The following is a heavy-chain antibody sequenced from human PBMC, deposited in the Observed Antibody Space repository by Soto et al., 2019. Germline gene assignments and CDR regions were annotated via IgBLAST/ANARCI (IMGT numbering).Heavy chain of an antibody. CDR2: FFIGGNT. Sequence: PSETLSLTCTVSGGSISISTYYWGWMRQPPGKGLEWIASFFIGGNTYYNPSLKSRVTISVDTSKNQFSLKLTSVTAADTAVYYCARDKITGLFDYWGQGTLVTVSS. J-gene: IGHJ4*02. V-gene: IGHV4-39*02. D-gene: IGHD2-8*02. CDR1: GGSISISTYY. CDR3: ARDKITGLFDY.